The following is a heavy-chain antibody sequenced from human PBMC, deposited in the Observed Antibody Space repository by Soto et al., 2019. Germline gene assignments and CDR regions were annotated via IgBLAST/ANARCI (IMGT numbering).Heavy chain of an antibody. D-gene: IGHD3-10*01. J-gene: IGHJ6*02. CDR3: ARNGTYGSSRSHYSGMDV. CDR1: GGTFDKFI. Sequence: SVKVSCKASGGTFDKFIMNWVRQTPGRGFEWMGGIVPMLGTPTYAEKFKGRVRISATGSATTTYMEVTSLRSEDTAIYYCARNGTYGSSRSHYSGMDVWGQGTTVTVSS. V-gene: IGHV1-69*13. CDR2: IVPMLGTP.